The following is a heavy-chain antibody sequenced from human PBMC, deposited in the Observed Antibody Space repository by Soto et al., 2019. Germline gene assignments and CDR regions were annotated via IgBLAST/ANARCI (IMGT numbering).Heavy chain of an antibody. Sequence: QVQLVESGGGVVQPVRSLSLSCAASGFTFSSYAMHWVRQAPCKGLEWVAVVSYDGSKKYYRDSVKGRFTISRDNSKNTVYLQMNSLGPEDTAVSYCAKAQGGDSGYDFMFDYWGQGTLVTVSS. CDR3: AKAQGGDSGYDFMFDY. CDR2: VSYDGSKK. CDR1: GFTFSSYA. V-gene: IGHV3-30*04. D-gene: IGHD5-12*01. J-gene: IGHJ4*02.